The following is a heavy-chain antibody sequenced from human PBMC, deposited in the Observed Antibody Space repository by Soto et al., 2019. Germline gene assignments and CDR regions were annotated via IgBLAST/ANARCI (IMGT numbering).Heavy chain of an antibody. CDR2: ISSSGSTI. CDR1: GFTFSSYE. Sequence: EVQLVESGGGLVQPGWSLRLSCAASGFTFSSYEMNWVRQAPGKGLEWVSYISSSGSTIYYADSVKGRFTISRDNAKNSLYLQMNSLRAEDTAVYYSARGRVGATYDYWGQGTLVTVSS. V-gene: IGHV3-48*03. CDR3: ARGRVGATYDY. D-gene: IGHD1-26*01. J-gene: IGHJ4*02.